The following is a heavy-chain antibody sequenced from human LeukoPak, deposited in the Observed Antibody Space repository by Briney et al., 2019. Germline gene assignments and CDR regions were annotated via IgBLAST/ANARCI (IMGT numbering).Heavy chain of an antibody. Sequence: ASLTVSFQASGYKFTDYYIYWGRQAPGQGPEWMGWVNPNTGGTSYAEKFRGRITSSRDKSTGTAYMALTSLTSDDTAVYYCARGVTTAVPYHHYGLDVWGPGTTVTVSS. D-gene: IGHD6-13*01. CDR3: ARGVTTAVPYHHYGLDV. CDR1: GYKFTDYY. V-gene: IGHV1-2*02. J-gene: IGHJ6*02. CDR2: VNPNTGGT.